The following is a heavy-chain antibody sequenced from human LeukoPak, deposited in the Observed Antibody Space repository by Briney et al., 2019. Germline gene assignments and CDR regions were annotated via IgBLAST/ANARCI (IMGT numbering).Heavy chain of an antibody. D-gene: IGHD3-3*01. J-gene: IGHJ4*02. V-gene: IGHV4-59*11. CDR1: GGSISSHY. CDR3: ARGSGRILDY. CDR2: IYYSGST. Sequence: SETLSLTCTVSGGSISSHYWSWIRQPPGKGLEWIGYIYYSGSTNYNPSLKSRVTISVDTSKNQFSLKLSSVTAADTAVYYCARGSGRILDYWGQGTLVTVSS.